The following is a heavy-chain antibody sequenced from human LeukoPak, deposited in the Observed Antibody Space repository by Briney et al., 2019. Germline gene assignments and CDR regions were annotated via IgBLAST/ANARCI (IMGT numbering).Heavy chain of an antibody. D-gene: IGHD6-13*01. CDR1: GGSFSGYY. V-gene: IGHV4-34*01. CDR2: INHSGST. CDR3: ARDRIAAAVDS. J-gene: IGHJ5*01. Sequence: SGTLSLTCAVYGGSFSGYYWSWIRQPPGKGLEWIGEINHSGSTNYNPSLKSRVTISVDTSKNQFSLKLSSVTAADTAVYYCARDRIAAAVDSWGQGTLVTVSS.